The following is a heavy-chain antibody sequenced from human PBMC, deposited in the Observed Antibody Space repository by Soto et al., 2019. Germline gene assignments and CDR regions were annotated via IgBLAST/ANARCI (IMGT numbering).Heavy chain of an antibody. J-gene: IGHJ4*02. V-gene: IGHV4-61*01. CDR2: IYYSGST. CDR1: GGSVSSGSYY. D-gene: IGHD3-22*01. CDR3: ARNLEYYYDSSGYYYAYYFDY. Sequence: QVQLQESGPGLVKPSETLSLTCTVSGGSVSSGSYYWSWIRQPPGKGLEWIGYIYYSGSTNYNPSLKRRVTISVDTSKNQFSLKLSSVTAADTAVYYCARNLEYYYDSSGYYYAYYFDYWGQGTLVTVSS.